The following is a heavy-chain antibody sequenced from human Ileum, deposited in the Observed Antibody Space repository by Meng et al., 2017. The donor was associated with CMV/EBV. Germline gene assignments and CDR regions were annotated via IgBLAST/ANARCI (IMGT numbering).Heavy chain of an antibody. V-gene: IGHV1-18*01. J-gene: IGHJ4*02. Sequence: YGISWVRQAPGQGLEWMGWISAYNGNTNYAQKLQGRVTMTTDTSTSTAYMELRSLRSDDTAVYYCARAAYCSSTSCPPYVVVTADYWGQGTLVTVSS. CDR1: YG. D-gene: IGHD2-2*01. CDR3: ARAAYCSSTSCPPYVVVTADY. CDR2: ISAYNGNT.